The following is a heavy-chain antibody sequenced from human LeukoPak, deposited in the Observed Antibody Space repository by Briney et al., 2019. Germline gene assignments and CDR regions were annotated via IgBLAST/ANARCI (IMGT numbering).Heavy chain of an antibody. V-gene: IGHV3-21*01. CDR2: ISSSSSYI. CDR3: ARELDYYYDSGYLHYAFDI. CDR1: GFTFSFYS. Sequence: KTGGSLRLSCAASGFTFSFYSMNWLRQAPGKGLEWVSSISSSSSYIFYADSVQGRFTVTRDNAKRSLYLQMNSLRAEDTAVYYCARELDYYYDSGYLHYAFDIWGRGTLVTVSS. D-gene: IGHD3-22*01. J-gene: IGHJ3*02.